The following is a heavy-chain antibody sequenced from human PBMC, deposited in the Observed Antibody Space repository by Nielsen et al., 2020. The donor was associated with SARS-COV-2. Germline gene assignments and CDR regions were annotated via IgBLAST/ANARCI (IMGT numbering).Heavy chain of an antibody. J-gene: IGHJ6*02. CDR2: ISWNSGSI. CDR3: ARDYYGSGSFHYYYYYYGMDV. V-gene: IGHV3-9*01. D-gene: IGHD3-10*01. Sequence: SLKISCAASGFTFDDYAMHWVRQAPGKGLEWVSGISWNSGSIGYADSVKGRFTISRDNSKNTLYLQMNSLRAEDTAVYYCARDYYGSGSFHYYYYYYGMDVWGQGTTVTVSS. CDR1: GFTFDDYA.